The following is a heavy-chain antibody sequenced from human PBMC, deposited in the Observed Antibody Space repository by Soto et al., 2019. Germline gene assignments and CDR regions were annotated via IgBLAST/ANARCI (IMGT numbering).Heavy chain of an antibody. V-gene: IGHV1-69*13. D-gene: IGHD1-26*01. CDR3: AGVSHYWELLYYGMDV. Sequence: GASVKVSCKASGGTFSSYAISWVRQAPGQGLEWMGGIIPIFGTANYAQKFQGRVTITADESTSTAYMELSSLRSEDTAVYYCAGVSHYWELLYYGMDVWGQGTTVTVSS. CDR2: IIPIFGTA. CDR1: GGTFSSYA. J-gene: IGHJ6*02.